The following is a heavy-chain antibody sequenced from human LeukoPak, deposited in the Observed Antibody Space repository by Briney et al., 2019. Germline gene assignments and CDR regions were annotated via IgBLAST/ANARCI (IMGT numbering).Heavy chain of an antibody. J-gene: IGHJ3*02. CDR1: GGSISSYY. V-gene: IGHV4-4*07. D-gene: IGHD6-13*01. CDR2: IYTSGST. CDR3: ARDAPGLAPSIAAAVYGAFDI. Sequence: SETLSLTCTVSGGSISSYYWSWIRQPAGKGLEWIGRIYTSGSTNYNPSLKSRVTMSVDTSKNQFSLKLSSVTAADTAVYYCARDAPGLAPSIAAAVYGAFDIWGQGTMVTVSS.